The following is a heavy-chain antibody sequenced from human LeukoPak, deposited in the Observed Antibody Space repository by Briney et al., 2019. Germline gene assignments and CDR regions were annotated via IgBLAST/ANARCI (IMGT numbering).Heavy chain of an antibody. J-gene: IGHJ3*02. CDR1: GFTFSNYE. Sequence: PGGSLRLSCAASGFTFSNYEMNWVRQAPGKGLEWVSYISSSGDTIFYADSVKGRFTISRDNAKNSLYLQMNSLRAEDTAVYYCAKELPHLPGGNAFDIWGQGTMVTVSS. CDR3: AKELPHLPGGNAFDI. V-gene: IGHV3-48*03. D-gene: IGHD2-2*01. CDR2: ISSSGDTI.